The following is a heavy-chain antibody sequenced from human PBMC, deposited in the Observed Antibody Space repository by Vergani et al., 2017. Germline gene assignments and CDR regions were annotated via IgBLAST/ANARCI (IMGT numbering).Heavy chain of an antibody. CDR2: ISWNSGSI. CDR3: AKDHYDFWSGYPNLSPFDL. J-gene: IGHJ2*01. CDR1: GFSFDDYD. Sequence: EVQLVESGGGLVQPGRSLRLSCAASGFSFDDYDMHWVRQAPGKGLGWVSGISWNSGSIGYADSVKGRFTISRDNAKNSLYLQMNSLRAEDTALYYCAKDHYDFWSGYPNLSPFDLWGRGTLVTVSS. V-gene: IGHV3-9*01. D-gene: IGHD3-3*01.